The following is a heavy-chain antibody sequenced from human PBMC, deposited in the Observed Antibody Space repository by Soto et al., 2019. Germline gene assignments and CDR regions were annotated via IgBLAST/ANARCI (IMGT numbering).Heavy chain of an antibody. CDR3: ARVRCISTSCYTYYYYGMDV. CDR2: IIPIFGTA. J-gene: IGHJ6*02. CDR1: GGTFSSYA. V-gene: IGHV1-69*13. D-gene: IGHD2-2*02. Sequence: SVKVSCKASGGTFSSYAISWVRQAPGQGLEWMGGIIPIFGTANYAQKFQGRVTITADESTSTAYMELSSLRSEDTAVYYRARVRCISTSCYTYYYYGMDVWGQGTTVTVSS.